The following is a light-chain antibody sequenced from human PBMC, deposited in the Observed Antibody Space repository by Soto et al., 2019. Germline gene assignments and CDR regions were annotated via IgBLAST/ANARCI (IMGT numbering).Light chain of an antibody. CDR3: QQSYSTPPT. Sequence: DIQMTQSPSSLSAXXXXXXXXXCRASQSXSSYLNWYQQKPGKAPKLLIYAASSLQSGVPSRFSGSGSGTDFTLTISSLQPEDFATYYCQQSYSTPPTFGQGTKVEIK. J-gene: IGKJ1*01. CDR2: AAS. CDR1: QSXSSY. V-gene: IGKV1-39*01.